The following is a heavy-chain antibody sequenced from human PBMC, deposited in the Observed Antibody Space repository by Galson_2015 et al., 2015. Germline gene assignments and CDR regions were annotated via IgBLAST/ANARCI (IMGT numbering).Heavy chain of an antibody. D-gene: IGHD3-10*01. V-gene: IGHV3-30-3*01. CDR2: ISYDGSNK. Sequence: SLRLSCAASGFTFSSYAMHWVRQAPGKGLEWVAVISYDGSNKYYADSVKGRFTISRDNSKNTLYLQMNSLRAEDTAVYYCARAGAHGSGSYYKGIYYYYSMDVWGQGTTVTVSS. CDR1: GFTFSSYA. J-gene: IGHJ6*02. CDR3: ARAGAHGSGSYYKGIYYYYSMDV.